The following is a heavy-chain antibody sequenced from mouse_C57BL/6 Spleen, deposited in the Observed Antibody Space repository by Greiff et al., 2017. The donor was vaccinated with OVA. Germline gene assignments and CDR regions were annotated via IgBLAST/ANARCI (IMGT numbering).Heavy chain of an antibody. CDR1: GYTFTSYW. V-gene: IGHV1-69*01. J-gene: IGHJ4*01. CDR3: ARRCGSSYGYAMDY. Sequence: VQLHQPGAELVMPGASVKLSCKASGYTFTSYWMHWVKQRPGQGLEWIGEIDPSDSYTNYNQKFKGKSTLTVDKSCSTAYMQLSSLTSEDSVVYYCARRCGSSYGYAMDYWGQGTSVTVSS. CDR2: IDPSDSYT. D-gene: IGHD1-1*01.